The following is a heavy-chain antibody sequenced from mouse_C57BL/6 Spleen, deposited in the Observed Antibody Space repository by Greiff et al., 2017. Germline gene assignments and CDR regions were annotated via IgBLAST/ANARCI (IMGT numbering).Heavy chain of an antibody. D-gene: IGHD1-1*01. J-gene: IGHJ1*03. V-gene: IGHV2-9-1*01. Sequence: VMLVESGPGLVAPSQSLSITCTVSGFSLTSYAISWVRQPPGKGLEWLGVIWTGGGKNYNSALKSSMSISKDNSKSQVFLKMNSLQTDDSARYYCATLDGPHWYFDVWGTGTTVTVSS. CDR1: GFSLTSYA. CDR3: ATLDGPHWYFDV. CDR2: IWTGGGK.